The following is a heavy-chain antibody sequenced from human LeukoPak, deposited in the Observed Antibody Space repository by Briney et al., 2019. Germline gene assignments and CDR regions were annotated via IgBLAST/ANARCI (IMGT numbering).Heavy chain of an antibody. CDR2: TKQVGSEK. CDR1: GFTSSSYW. CDR3: AREPTGAIDY. Sequence: GGSLRLSCAASGFTSSSYWMSWVRHAPGKGLGWVSNTKQVGSEKYYVDSVKGRFTISTDNAKNSLYMQMNSLRAEDTAVNYCAREPTGAIDYWGQGTLVTVSS. J-gene: IGHJ4*02. D-gene: IGHD7-27*01. V-gene: IGHV3-7*01.